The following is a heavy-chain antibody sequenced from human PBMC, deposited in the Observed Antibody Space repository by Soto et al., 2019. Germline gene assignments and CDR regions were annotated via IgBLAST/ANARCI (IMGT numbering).Heavy chain of an antibody. J-gene: IGHJ4*02. CDR3: ARDARAIYYVWGSYREPTFDY. V-gene: IGHV1-18*01. D-gene: IGHD3-16*02. Sequence: QVQLVQSGAEVKKPGASVKVSCKASGYTFTSYGISWVRQAPGQGLEWMGWISAYNGNTNYAQKHQGRVTMTTDTSTSTAYMELRSLRSDDTAVYYCARDARAIYYVWGSYREPTFDYWGQGTLVTVSS. CDR1: GYTFTSYG. CDR2: ISAYNGNT.